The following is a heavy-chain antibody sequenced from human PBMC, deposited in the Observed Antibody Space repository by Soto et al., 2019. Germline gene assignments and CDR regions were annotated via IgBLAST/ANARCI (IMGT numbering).Heavy chain of an antibody. CDR2: IHSSGSI. Sequence: SETLSLTCTVSGGSISSDDYYWSGIRQAQGRGLEWIGYIHSSGSIYYNPSLKSRATMSIDTARNQFSLKVSSVTVADTAVYYCARDLDGLHDDNSGPYPRPGWGQGALVTVSS. D-gene: IGHD3-22*01. CDR3: ARDLDGLHDDNSGPYPRPG. J-gene: IGHJ1*01. V-gene: IGHV4-30-4*01. CDR1: GGSISSDDYY.